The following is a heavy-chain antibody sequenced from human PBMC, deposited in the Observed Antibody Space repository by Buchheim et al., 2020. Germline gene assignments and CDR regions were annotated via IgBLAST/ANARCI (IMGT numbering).Heavy chain of an antibody. CDR2: INSDGSSV. J-gene: IGHJ6*02. V-gene: IGHV3-74*01. Sequence: EVQLVESGGGLVQPGGSLRLSCAASGFIFSSNWMHWVRQAPGKGLVWVSCINSDGSSVFYADSVKGRFTISRDNAKNTLYLQMNSLRAEDTAVYYCARGGDDYGDYYGLDVWGQGTT. CDR3: ARGGDDYGDYYGLDV. CDR1: GFIFSSNW. D-gene: IGHD4-17*01.